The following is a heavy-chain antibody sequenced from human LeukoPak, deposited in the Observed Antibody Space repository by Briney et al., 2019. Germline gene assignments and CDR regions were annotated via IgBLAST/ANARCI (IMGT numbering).Heavy chain of an antibody. V-gene: IGHV4-31*03. CDR1: GGSISSGGYY. CDR3: ARDTSGRFGESPNFDY. CDR2: IYYSGST. Sequence: PSETLSLTCTVSGGSISSGGYYWSWIRQHPGKGLEWIGYIYYSGSTYYNPSLKSRVTIPVDTSKNQFSLKLSSVTAADTAVYYCARDTSGRFGESPNFDYWGQGTLVTVSS. D-gene: IGHD3-10*01. J-gene: IGHJ4*02.